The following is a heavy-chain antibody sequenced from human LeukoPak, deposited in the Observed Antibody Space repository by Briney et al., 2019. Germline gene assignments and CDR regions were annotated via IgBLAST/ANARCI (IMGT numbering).Heavy chain of an antibody. J-gene: IGHJ6*03. CDR2: IYHSGST. CDR1: GYSISSGYY. Sequence: PSETLSLTCTVSGYSISSGYYWGWIRQPPGKGLEWIGSIYHSGSTYYNPSLKSRVTISVDTSKNQFSLKLSSVTAADTAVYYCARGLFWSGYYPSVYYYYMDVWGKGTTVTVSS. CDR3: ARGLFWSGYYPSVYYYYMDV. D-gene: IGHD3-3*01. V-gene: IGHV4-38-2*02.